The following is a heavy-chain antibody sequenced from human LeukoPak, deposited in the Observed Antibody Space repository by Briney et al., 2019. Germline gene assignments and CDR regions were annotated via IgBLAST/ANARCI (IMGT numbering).Heavy chain of an antibody. J-gene: IGHJ4*02. CDR1: GFTFSSYA. Sequence: GGSLRLSCAASGFTFSSYAMSWVRQAPGKGLEWVSAISGSGGSTYYADSVKGRFTISRDNSKNTLYLQMNSLRAEDTAVYYCARDVYSSGWFGGLNDWGQGTLVTVSS. CDR2: ISGSGGST. CDR3: ARDVYSSGWFGGLND. D-gene: IGHD6-19*01. V-gene: IGHV3-23*01.